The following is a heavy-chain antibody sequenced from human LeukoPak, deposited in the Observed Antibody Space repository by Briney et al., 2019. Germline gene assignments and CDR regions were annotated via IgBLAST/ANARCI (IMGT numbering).Heavy chain of an antibody. CDR3: ARGQTYYDILTGYYTNPDFDY. V-gene: IGHV4-34*01. D-gene: IGHD3-9*01. Sequence: PSETLPLTCAVYGGSFSGYYWSWIRQPPGKGLEWIGEINHSGSTNYNPSLKSRVTISVDTSKNQFSLKLSSVTAADTAVYYCARGQTYYDILTGYYTNPDFDYWGQGTLVTVSS. CDR1: GGSFSGYY. J-gene: IGHJ4*02. CDR2: INHSGST.